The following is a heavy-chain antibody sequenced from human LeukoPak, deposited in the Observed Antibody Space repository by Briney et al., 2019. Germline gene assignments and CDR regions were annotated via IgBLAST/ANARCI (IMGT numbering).Heavy chain of an antibody. Sequence: PGGSLRLSCAASGFTVSSNYMNWVRQAPGKGLVWVSRIASDGSSTTYADSVKGRFSISRDNAKNTLYPQMNSLRVEDTAVYYCARGRPHGNDYWGQGTLVTVSS. CDR1: GFTVSSNY. V-gene: IGHV3-74*01. J-gene: IGHJ4*02. CDR2: IASDGSST. CDR3: ARGRPHGNDY. D-gene: IGHD4-23*01.